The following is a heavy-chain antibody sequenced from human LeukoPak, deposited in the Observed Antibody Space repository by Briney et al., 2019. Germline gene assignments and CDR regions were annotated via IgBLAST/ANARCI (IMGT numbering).Heavy chain of an antibody. CDR2: IGSAGDT. Sequence: GGSLRLSCAASGFTFSSYDMHWVRQAIGQGLEWVSAIGSAGDTYYPGSVKGRFTISRENAKNSLYLQMNSLRAGDTAVYYCATTVAGTRWALGYWGQGTLVTVSS. D-gene: IGHD6-19*01. J-gene: IGHJ4*02. CDR1: GFTFSSYD. V-gene: IGHV3-13*01. CDR3: ATTVAGTRWALGY.